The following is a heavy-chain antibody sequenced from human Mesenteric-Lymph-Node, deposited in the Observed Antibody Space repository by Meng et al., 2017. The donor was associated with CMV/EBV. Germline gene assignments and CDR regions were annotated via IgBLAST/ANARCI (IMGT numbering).Heavy chain of an antibody. CDR3: AKDRGYRDYYYYGMDV. D-gene: IGHD3-10*01. CDR1: GSTFSTYT. J-gene: IGHJ6*02. Sequence: GGSLRLSCAASGSTFSTYTMNWVRQAPGKGLECVSSISGVSTYRYYADSVRGRFTISRDNSKNTLFLQMNTLRAEDTAVYYCAKDRGYRDYYYYGMDVWGQGTTVTVSS. CDR2: ISGVSTYR. V-gene: IGHV3-21*01.